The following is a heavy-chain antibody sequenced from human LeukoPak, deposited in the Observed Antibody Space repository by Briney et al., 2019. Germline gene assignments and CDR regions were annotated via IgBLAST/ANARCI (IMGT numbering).Heavy chain of an antibody. J-gene: IGHJ5*02. Sequence: PSETLSLTCTVSGGSISSYYWSWIRQPPGKGLEWIGEINHSGSTNYNPSLKSRVTISVDTSKNQFSLKLSSVTAADTAVYYCARAPRGPPSRGFDPWGQGTLVTVSS. D-gene: IGHD3-10*01. CDR3: ARAPRGPPSRGFDP. CDR1: GGSISSYY. V-gene: IGHV4-34*01. CDR2: INHSGST.